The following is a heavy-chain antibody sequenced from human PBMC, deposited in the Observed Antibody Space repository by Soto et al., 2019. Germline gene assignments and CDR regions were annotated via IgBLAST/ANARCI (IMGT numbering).Heavy chain of an antibody. CDR2: IKQDGSEK. Sequence: GYLRLSSAASRFTVSNYKPSGNRQAPGKGLEWVAKIKQDGSEKYYVDSVKGRFTISRDNAKNSLYLQMNSLRAEDTAVYYCAREPNSIDYWGQGTLVTVSS. D-gene: IGHD1-7*01. V-gene: IGHV3-7*01. J-gene: IGHJ4*02. CDR1: RFTVSNYK. CDR3: AREPNSIDY.